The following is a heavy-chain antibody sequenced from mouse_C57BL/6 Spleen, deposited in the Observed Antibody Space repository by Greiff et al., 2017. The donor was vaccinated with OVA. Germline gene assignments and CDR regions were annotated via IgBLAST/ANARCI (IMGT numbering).Heavy chain of an antibody. D-gene: IGHD1-1*01. V-gene: IGHV1-50*01. CDR1: GHTFTSYW. CDR2: IDPSDSYT. CDR3: ARSITTVVAPAY. J-gene: IGHJ3*01. Sequence: QVQLQQPGAELVKPGASVKLSCKASGHTFTSYWMQWVKQRPGQGLEWIGEIDPSDSYTNYNQKFTGKATLTVDTSSSTAYMQLSILTSEDSAVYYCARSITTVVAPAYWGQGTLVTVSA.